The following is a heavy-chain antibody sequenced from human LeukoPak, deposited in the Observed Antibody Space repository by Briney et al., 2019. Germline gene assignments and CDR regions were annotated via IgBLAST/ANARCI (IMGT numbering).Heavy chain of an antibody. V-gene: IGHV4-34*01. Sequence: SETLSLTCAVYGGSFSGYYWSWIRQPPGKGLEWIGEINHSGSTNYNPSLKSRVTISVDTSKNQFSLKLSSVTAADTAVYYCARNTAMDYYYYYMDVWGTGTTVTVSS. D-gene: IGHD5-18*01. CDR2: INHSGST. CDR1: GGSFSGYY. CDR3: ARNTAMDYYYYYMDV. J-gene: IGHJ6*03.